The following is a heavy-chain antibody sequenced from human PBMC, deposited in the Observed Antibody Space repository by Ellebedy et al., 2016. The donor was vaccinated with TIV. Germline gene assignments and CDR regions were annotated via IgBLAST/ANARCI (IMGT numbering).Heavy chain of an antibody. CDR2: IYPDDSRV. J-gene: IGHJ4*02. V-gene: IGHV5-51*01. CDR1: GYSFATYW. CDR3: ATGLAGYGY. Sequence: GESLKISCKGSGYSFATYWIAWVRQMPGKGLEWMGAIYPDDSRVIYSPSFQGQVTTSADKSINTAYLQWSSLKASDTAMYYCATGLAGYGYWGQGTLVTVSS. D-gene: IGHD6-19*01.